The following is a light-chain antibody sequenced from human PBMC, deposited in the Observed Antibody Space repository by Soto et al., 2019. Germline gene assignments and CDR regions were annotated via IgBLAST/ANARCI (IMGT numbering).Light chain of an antibody. V-gene: IGKV4-1*01. CDR1: RTLFYSANNKNY. J-gene: IGKJ3*01. CDR2: WAS. Sequence: IVMTQSPDSLAVSLGERATISCESSRTLFYSANNKNYLAWYQHRAGQPPKLPLYWASTRESGVPDRFNGSGSATDFTLTINNLQPEDAAVYYCQQYYSTPFTFGPGTKVDIK. CDR3: QQYYSTPFT.